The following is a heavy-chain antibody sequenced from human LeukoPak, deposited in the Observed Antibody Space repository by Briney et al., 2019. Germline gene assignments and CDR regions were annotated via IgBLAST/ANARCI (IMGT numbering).Heavy chain of an antibody. CDR3: ARDLLSYGATGY. CDR2: ISSSSSYT. D-gene: IGHD4/OR15-4a*01. J-gene: IGHJ4*02. CDR1: GFTFSSYS. Sequence: GGSLRLSCAASGFTFSSYSMNWVRQAPGKGLEWVSSISSSSSYTYYADSVKGRFTISRDNAKNSLYLQMNSLRAEDTAVYYCARDLLSYGATGYWGQGTLVTVSS. V-gene: IGHV3-21*01.